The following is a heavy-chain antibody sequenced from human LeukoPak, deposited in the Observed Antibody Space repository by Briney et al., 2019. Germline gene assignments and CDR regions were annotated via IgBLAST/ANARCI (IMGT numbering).Heavy chain of an antibody. CDR3: ARGRSSGSYTNLLDY. V-gene: IGHV4-34*01. Sequence: SESLSLTCAVYGGSFSGYYWSWIRQPPGKGLEWIGEINHSGSTNYNPSLKSRVTISVDTSKNQFSLKLSSVTAADTAVYYCARGRSSGSYTNLLDYWGQGTLVTLSS. CDR2: INHSGST. J-gene: IGHJ4*02. D-gene: IGHD3-10*01. CDR1: GGSFSGYY.